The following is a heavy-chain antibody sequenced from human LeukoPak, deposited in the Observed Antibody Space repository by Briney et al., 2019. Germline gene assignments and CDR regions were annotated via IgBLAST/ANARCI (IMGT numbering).Heavy chain of an antibody. J-gene: IGHJ4*02. V-gene: IGHV3-30*18. CDR1: GVTLSSYG. D-gene: IGHD6-13*01. CDR2: TSYDGSNE. Sequence: GGSLRLSCTGSGVTLSSYGMHWVRQAPGEGLEWVAVTSYDGSNEYYADSVRGRFTISRDTSKNTVYLQMNSLTTEDTAVYYCAKDSSRWAFDYWGQGTLVTVSS. CDR3: AKDSSRWAFDY.